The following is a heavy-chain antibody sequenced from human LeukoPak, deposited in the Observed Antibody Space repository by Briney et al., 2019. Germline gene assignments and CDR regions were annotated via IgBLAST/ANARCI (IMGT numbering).Heavy chain of an antibody. D-gene: IGHD6-19*01. CDR2: INEDGSST. CDR3: ARERIGIAVAGSYAFDI. V-gene: IGHV3-74*01. CDR1: GYTFSTYW. J-gene: IGHJ3*02. Sequence: GGSLRLSCAASGYTFSTYWMHWIRQGPGKGLVWVSRINEDGSSTSYADSVRGRFTISRDNAKNTLYLQMNSLRAEDTAVYYCARERIGIAVAGSYAFDIWGQGTMVTVPS.